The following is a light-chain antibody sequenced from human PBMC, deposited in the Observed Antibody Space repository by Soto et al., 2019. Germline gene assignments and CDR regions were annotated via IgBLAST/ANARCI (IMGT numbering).Light chain of an antibody. CDR1: QSVSSRH. J-gene: IGKJ1*01. Sequence: EIVLTQSPGTLSLSPGERAALSCRASQSVSSRHLAWYQQKHGQAPRLLTYGASSRANGIPARFSGSGSGTEFTLTISSLQSEDFAVYYCQQYNNWPRTFGQGTKVDIK. CDR3: QQYNNWPRT. CDR2: GAS. V-gene: IGKV3D-15*01.